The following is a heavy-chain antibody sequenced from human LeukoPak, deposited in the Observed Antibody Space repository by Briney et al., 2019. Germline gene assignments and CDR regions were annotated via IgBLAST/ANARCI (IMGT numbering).Heavy chain of an antibody. CDR3: ARENNYYDSSGSIDY. Sequence: GGSLRLSCAASGFTFSSYAMHWVRQAPGKGLEWVAVISYDGSNKYYADSVKGRFTISRDNSKNTLYLQMNSLRAEDTAVYYCARENNYYDSSGSIDYWGQGTLVTVSS. J-gene: IGHJ4*02. V-gene: IGHV3-30*04. CDR1: GFTFSSYA. D-gene: IGHD3-22*01. CDR2: ISYDGSNK.